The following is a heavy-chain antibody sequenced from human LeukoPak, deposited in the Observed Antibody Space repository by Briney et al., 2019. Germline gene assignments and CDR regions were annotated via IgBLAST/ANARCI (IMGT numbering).Heavy chain of an antibody. V-gene: IGHV1-46*01. D-gene: IGHD2-15*01. CDR2: INPSGGST. CDR3: ARDSNLGYCSGGSCYANWFDP. Sequence: ASVKVSCKASGYTFTSYYMHWVRQAPGQGLEWMGIINPSGGSTSYAQKFQGRVTMTRDMSTSTVYMELSSLRSEDTAVYYCARDSNLGYCSGGSCYANWFDPWGQGTLVTVSS. CDR1: GYTFTSYY. J-gene: IGHJ5*02.